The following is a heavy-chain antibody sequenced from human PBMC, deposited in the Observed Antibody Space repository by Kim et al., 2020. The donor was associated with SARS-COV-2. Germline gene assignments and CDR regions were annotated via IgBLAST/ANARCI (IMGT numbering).Heavy chain of an antibody. V-gene: IGHV3-72*01. Sequence: GGSLRLSCGASGLNFSDHYMDWVRQAPGKGLEWVGRSRDRANSYNTEYAASVKGRFAISRDHSQNSVHLEMQDLKVEDTAIYYCTRRIFDAFDVWGQGVMVTVSS. J-gene: IGHJ3*01. CDR1: GLNFSDHY. CDR2: SRDRANSYNT. D-gene: IGHD1-20*01. CDR3: TRRIFDAFDV.